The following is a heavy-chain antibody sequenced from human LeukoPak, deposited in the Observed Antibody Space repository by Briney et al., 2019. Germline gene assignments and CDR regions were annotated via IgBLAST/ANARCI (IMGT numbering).Heavy chain of an antibody. CDR1: GGSISSSSYY. V-gene: IGHV4-39*07. D-gene: IGHD3-22*01. CDR3: ARVRLGLGYDSSGYYYDAFDI. CDR2: INHSGST. Sequence: SETLSLTCTVSGGSISSSSYYWSWIRQPPGKGLEWIGEINHSGSTNYNPSLKSRVTISVDTSKNQFSLKLSSVTAADTAVYYCARVRLGLGYDSSGYYYDAFDIWGQGTMVTVSS. J-gene: IGHJ3*02.